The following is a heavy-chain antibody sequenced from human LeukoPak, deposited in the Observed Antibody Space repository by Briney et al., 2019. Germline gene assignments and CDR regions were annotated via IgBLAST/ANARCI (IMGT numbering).Heavy chain of an antibody. V-gene: IGHV3-9*01. CDR3: AKAVDARVQGDFDY. CDR1: GFTFDDYA. D-gene: IGHD1-1*01. J-gene: IGHJ4*02. CDR2: ISWNSGSI. Sequence: SLRLSCAASGFTFDDYAMHWVRQAPGKGLEWVSGISWNSGSIGYADSVKGRFTISRDNAKNSLYLQMNSLRAEDTALYYCAKAVDARVQGDFDYWGQETLVTVSP.